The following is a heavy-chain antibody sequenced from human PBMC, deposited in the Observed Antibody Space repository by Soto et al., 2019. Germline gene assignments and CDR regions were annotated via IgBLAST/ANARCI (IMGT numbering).Heavy chain of an antibody. CDR1: GYSISSGYY. J-gene: IGHJ5*02. D-gene: IGHD6-19*01. CDR2: IYHSGST. Sequence: SETLSLTCAVSGYSISSGYYWGWIRQPPGKGLEWIGSIYHSGSTYYNPSLKRRVTISVDTSKNQFSLKLSSVTAADTAVYYCARGLWSGVAGLNWFDPWGQGTLVTVSS. CDR3: ARGLWSGVAGLNWFDP. V-gene: IGHV4-38-2*01.